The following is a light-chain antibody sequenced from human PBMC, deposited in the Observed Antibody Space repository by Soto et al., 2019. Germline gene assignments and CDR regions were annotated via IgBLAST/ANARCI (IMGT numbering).Light chain of an antibody. Sequence: EILMTQSPSTLSASMGDTATISCRASQSVSALLAWYQQRPGKAPNLLIYDASPLPGGVPSRFSGSGSGTEFTITVTSLQPEDFATYYCRQNDRYSTFGHGTKV. CDR3: RQNDRYST. CDR2: DAS. J-gene: IGKJ1*01. CDR1: QSVSAL. V-gene: IGKV1-5*01.